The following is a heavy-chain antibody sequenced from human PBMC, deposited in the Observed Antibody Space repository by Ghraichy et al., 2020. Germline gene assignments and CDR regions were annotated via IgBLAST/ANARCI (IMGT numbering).Heavy chain of an antibody. J-gene: IGHJ4*02. CDR2: IYHSGST. V-gene: IGHV4-4*02. D-gene: IGHD2-2*01. Sequence: SETLSLTCAVSGGSISSSNWWSWVRQPPGKGLEWIGEIYHSGSTNYNPSLKSRVTISVDKSKNQFSLKLSSVTAADTAVYYCARTYCSSTSCYFYFDYWGQGTLVTVSS. CDR3: ARTYCSSTSCYFYFDY. CDR1: GGSISSSNW.